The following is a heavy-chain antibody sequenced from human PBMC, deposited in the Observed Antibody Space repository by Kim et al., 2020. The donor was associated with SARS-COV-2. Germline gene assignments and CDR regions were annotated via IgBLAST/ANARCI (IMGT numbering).Heavy chain of an antibody. CDR2: ISGYGGET. Sequence: GGSLRLSCVGSGFTFTTYAMGWVRQAPGKGLEWVSLISGYGGETYYADSVKGRFTISRDNSRNTAYLQMNGLRADDTALYYCTRGGYCWGQGSLITVSS. D-gene: IGHD2-15*01. CDR1: GFTFTTYA. V-gene: IGHV3-23*01. J-gene: IGHJ4*02. CDR3: TRGGYC.